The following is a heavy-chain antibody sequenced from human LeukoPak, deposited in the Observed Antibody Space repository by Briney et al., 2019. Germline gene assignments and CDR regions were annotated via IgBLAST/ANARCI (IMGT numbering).Heavy chain of an antibody. CDR3: ARHGGG. CDR2: IYYSGST. V-gene: IGHV4-39*01. D-gene: IGHD3-10*01. Sequence: SETLSLTCTVSGGSISPSYWSWIRQPPGKGLEWIGSIYYSGSTYYNPSLKSRVTISVDTSKNQFSLKLSSVTAADTAVYYCARHGGGWGQGTLVTVSS. J-gene: IGHJ4*02. CDR1: GGSISPSY.